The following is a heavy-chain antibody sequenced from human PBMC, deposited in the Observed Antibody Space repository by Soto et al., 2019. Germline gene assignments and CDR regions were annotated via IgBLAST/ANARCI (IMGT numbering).Heavy chain of an antibody. CDR2: IPYSGGP. CDR1: GDSIRSYF. Sequence: PSETLSLTCNVSGDSIRSYFWSWVRQPPGKGLEWIGYIPYSGGPTYNPSLKSRVTISIDTSKKQFSLKMTSVTAADTAVYYCASSKMGLISVLETWGPGTLVTVSS. J-gene: IGHJ5*02. CDR3: ASSKMGLISVLET. D-gene: IGHD3-10*01. V-gene: IGHV4-59*01.